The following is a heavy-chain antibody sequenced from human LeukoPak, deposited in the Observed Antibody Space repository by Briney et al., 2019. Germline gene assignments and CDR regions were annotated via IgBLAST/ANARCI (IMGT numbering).Heavy chain of an antibody. V-gene: IGHV3-48*04. Sequence: PGGSLRLSCAASGFTFSSYSMNWVRQAPGKGLEWVSYISSSSSTIYYADSVKGQFTISRDNAKNSLYLQMNSLRAEDTAVYYCARERITGYSSSWIDYWGQGTLVTVSS. CDR2: ISSSSSTI. CDR1: GFTFSSYS. CDR3: ARERITGYSSSWIDY. J-gene: IGHJ4*02. D-gene: IGHD6-13*01.